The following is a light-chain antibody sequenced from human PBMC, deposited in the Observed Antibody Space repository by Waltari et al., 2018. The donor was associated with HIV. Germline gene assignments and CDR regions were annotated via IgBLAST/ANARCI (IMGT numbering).Light chain of an antibody. Sequence: QSVLTQPPSASGTPGQWVTISCSGSSSNIGNNTVTWYQQLPGTAPKALIYSATTRPSGVPDRYSGSKSGTSASLAIRGLQSEDEADYYCAAWDDSLNVDVVFGGGTKLTVL. CDR1: SSNIGNNT. J-gene: IGLJ2*01. CDR2: SAT. CDR3: AAWDDSLNVDVV. V-gene: IGLV1-44*01.